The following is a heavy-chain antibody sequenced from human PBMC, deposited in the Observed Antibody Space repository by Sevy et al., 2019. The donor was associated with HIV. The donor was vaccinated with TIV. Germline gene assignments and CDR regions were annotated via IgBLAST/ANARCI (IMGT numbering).Heavy chain of an antibody. Sequence: AAVKVSCKVSGYTLTELSMHWVRQAPRKGLERTGGFDPEDRETIYAQKFQGRVTMTEDTSTDTAYMELSCLRSEDTDVYYCATDRCWREYCSHGSQPHYYGMDVWGQGTTVTVSS. CDR3: ATDRCWREYCSHGSQPHYYGMDV. D-gene: IGHD2-8*02. J-gene: IGHJ6*02. V-gene: IGHV1-24*01. CDR2: FDPEDRET. CDR1: GYTLTELS.